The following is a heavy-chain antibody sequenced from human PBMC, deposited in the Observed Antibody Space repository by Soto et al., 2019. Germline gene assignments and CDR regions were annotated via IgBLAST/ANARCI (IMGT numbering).Heavy chain of an antibody. V-gene: IGHV5-10-1*01. CDR3: ARRLSGHRFLVCSGYGANDAFDS. CDR2: IDPSDSYT. CDR1: GYSFTRYW. D-gene: IGHD2-15*01. J-gene: IGHJ3*02. Sequence: GESPKISCKGSGYSFTRYWISGGRQMPGKSLEWMGRIDPSDSYTNYSPSFQGHVTISADKSISTAYLQWSSLKASDTAMYYCARRLSGHRFLVCSGYGANDAFDSTGPRTTITVSS.